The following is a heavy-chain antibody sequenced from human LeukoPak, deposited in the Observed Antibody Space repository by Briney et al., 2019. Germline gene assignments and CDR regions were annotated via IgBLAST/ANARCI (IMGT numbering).Heavy chain of an antibody. J-gene: IGHJ4*02. Sequence: KPSETLSLTCAVYGGSFNGYYWTWIRQPPGKGLEWIGEINHSGSTDYNPSLKSRVTISVDTSKNQFSLKLNSVTAADTAVYYCAGGQLRLSNWGQGSLVIVSS. CDR2: INHSGST. D-gene: IGHD6-25*01. CDR1: GGSFNGYY. CDR3: AGGQLRLSN. V-gene: IGHV4-34*01.